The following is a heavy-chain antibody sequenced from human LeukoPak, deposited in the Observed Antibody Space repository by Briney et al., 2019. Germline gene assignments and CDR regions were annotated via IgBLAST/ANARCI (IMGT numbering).Heavy chain of an antibody. CDR1: GYFISSGYY. CDR2: IHHSGST. CDR3: AGNYYGSGSYYSEDRY. V-gene: IGHV4-38-2*02. J-gene: IGHJ4*02. Sequence: SETLSLTCTVSGYFISSGYYWGWIRQPPGKGLQWIGSIHHSGSTYYNPSLKSRVTISVDTSKNQFSLKLSSVTAADTAVYYCAGNYYGSGSYYSEDRYWGQGTLVTVSS. D-gene: IGHD3-10*01.